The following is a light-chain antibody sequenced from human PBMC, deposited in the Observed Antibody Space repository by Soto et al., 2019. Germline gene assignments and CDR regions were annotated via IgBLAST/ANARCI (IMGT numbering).Light chain of an antibody. CDR1: SSDVGAYNS. J-gene: IGLJ1*01. Sequence: QSALAQPASVSGSPGQSITICCTGTSSDVGAYNSVSWYQQHPHKAPQDIIYKGTQRPSGVSNRFSASTSGNAASLTISGLQADVEADSFSCYSPPESTYVFGNGTKLTVL. V-gene: IGLV2-23*01. CDR2: KGT. CDR3: CYSPPESTYV.